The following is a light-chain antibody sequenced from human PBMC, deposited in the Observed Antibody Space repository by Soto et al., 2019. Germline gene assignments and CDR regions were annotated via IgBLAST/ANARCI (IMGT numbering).Light chain of an antibody. CDR3: QQRSDWPPIT. V-gene: IGKV3-11*01. CDR1: QSVRNY. J-gene: IGKJ5*01. CDR2: DAS. Sequence: EIVLTQSPATLSLSPGERATLSCRASQSVRNYLAWYQQKPGQAPRLLIYDASNRVIGIPARFSGSGSGTDFTLTIISLEPEDSAVYYCQQRSDWPPITFGQGTRLEIK.